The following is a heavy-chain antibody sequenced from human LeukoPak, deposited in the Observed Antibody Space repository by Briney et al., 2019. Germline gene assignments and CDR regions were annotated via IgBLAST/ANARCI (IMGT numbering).Heavy chain of an antibody. V-gene: IGHV3-74*01. Sequence: PGGSLRVSCAAPVFSISNSWMHWVRQAPGKGLVWVSRINSDGSSTTYADYVKGRFTISRDNAKNTLYLQAISLRAEDTAVYYCARGAARCSGGHCYPDWGRGTLVTVSS. D-gene: IGHD2-15*01. CDR3: ARGAARCSGGHCYPD. J-gene: IGHJ4*02. CDR2: INSDGSST. CDR1: VFSISNSW.